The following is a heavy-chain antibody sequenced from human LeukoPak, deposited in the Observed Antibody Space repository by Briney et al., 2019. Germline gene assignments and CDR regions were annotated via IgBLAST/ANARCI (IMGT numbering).Heavy chain of an antibody. D-gene: IGHD3-22*01. V-gene: IGHV4-59*01. CDR2: IHYSGST. CDR3: ARDKGEYYDSSGYLDY. J-gene: IGHJ4*02. Sequence: SETLSLTCAVYGGSFSGYYWSWIRQPPGKGLEWIGYIHYSGSTNCNPALKSRVTISVDTSKNQFSLKLSSVAAADTAVYYCARDKGEYYDSSGYLDYWGQGTLVTVSS. CDR1: GGSFSGYY.